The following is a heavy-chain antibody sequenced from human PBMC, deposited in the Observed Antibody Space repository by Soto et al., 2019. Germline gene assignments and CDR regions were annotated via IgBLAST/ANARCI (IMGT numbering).Heavy chain of an antibody. V-gene: IGHV1-18*01. J-gene: IGHJ5*02. Sequence: QVQLVQSGAEVKKPGASVKVSCKASGYTFTTHGISWVRQAPGQGLEGMGWVSGDNGHTNYAQSLEGRVTMTTDTSTNTAYMELRSLRSADTAVYYCARDLGYCRSGTCYREWFDPWGQGTLVTVSS. D-gene: IGHD2-15*01. CDR3: ARDLGYCRSGTCYREWFDP. CDR2: VSGDNGHT. CDR1: GYTFTTHG.